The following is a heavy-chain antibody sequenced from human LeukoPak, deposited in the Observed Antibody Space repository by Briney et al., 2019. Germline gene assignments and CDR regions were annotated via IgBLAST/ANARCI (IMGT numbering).Heavy chain of an antibody. CDR2: ISGSGGST. CDR1: GFTFSIYD. Sequence: GGSLRLSCAAYGFTFSIYDMSWVRQAPGKGLEWVSAISGSGGSTYYADSVKGRFAISRDYSKNTLYLQMSSLRADDTAIYYCAKDLEAARPGYWGQGTLVTVSS. J-gene: IGHJ4*02. CDR3: AKDLEAARPGY. D-gene: IGHD6-6*01. V-gene: IGHV3-23*01.